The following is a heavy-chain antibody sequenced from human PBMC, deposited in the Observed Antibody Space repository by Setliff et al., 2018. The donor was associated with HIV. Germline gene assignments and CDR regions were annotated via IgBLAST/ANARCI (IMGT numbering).Heavy chain of an antibody. Sequence: PSETLSLTCTVSGGSINNYYWSWIRQPPGKGLEWIGFIYYSGSTNYNPSLKSRVTISVDTSTNQFSLKLNSVTAADTAVYYCARGWQHLVPFDHWGQGTLVTVSS. V-gene: IGHV4-59*01. D-gene: IGHD6-13*01. CDR3: ARGWQHLVPFDH. CDR2: IYYSGST. CDR1: GGSINNYY. J-gene: IGHJ5*02.